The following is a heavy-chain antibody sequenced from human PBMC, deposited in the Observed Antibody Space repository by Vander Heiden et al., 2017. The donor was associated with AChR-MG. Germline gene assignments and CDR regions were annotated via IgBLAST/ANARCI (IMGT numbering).Heavy chain of an antibody. D-gene: IGHD3-22*01. J-gene: IGHJ4*02. V-gene: IGHV3-30*18. CDR1: GLTFSSYG. Sequence: QVQLAESGGGVVQPGRSLRLTCAAPGLTFSSYGMHWVRQAPGKGLEWVAVISYDGSNKYYADSVKGRFTISRDNSKNTLYLQMNSLRAEDTAVYYCAKATKYYYDSSGYWGQGTLVTVSS. CDR2: ISYDGSNK. CDR3: AKATKYYYDSSGY.